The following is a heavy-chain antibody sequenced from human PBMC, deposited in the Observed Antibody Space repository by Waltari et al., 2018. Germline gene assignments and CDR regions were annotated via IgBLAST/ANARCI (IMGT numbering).Heavy chain of an antibody. CDR1: GGSISSHY. CDR3: ARAVQQLVPNWFDP. V-gene: IGHV4-59*11. J-gene: IGHJ5*02. CDR2: IYYSGST. D-gene: IGHD6-13*01. Sequence: QVQLQESGPGLVKPSETLSLTCTVSGGSISSHYWSWIRQPPGKGLEWIGYIYYSGSTNYNPSLKSRVTISVDTSKNQFSLKLSSVTAADTAVYYCARAVQQLVPNWFDPWGQGTLVTVSS.